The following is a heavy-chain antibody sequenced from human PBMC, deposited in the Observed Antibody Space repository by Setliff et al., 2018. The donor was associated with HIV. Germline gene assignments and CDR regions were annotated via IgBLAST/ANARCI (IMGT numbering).Heavy chain of an antibody. CDR2: IDHGGSI. CDR1: GESLSGYS. CDR3: ARRGWNAYKAFDY. V-gene: IGHV4-34*01. Sequence: SETLSLTCGVYGESLSGYSWNWIRQPPGKGLEWIGEIDHGGSINCNPSLKSRVTISVDTSKNHFSLNLTSVTATDTAVYYCARRGWNAYKAFDYWGQGPLVTVS. J-gene: IGHJ4*02. D-gene: IGHD1-1*01.